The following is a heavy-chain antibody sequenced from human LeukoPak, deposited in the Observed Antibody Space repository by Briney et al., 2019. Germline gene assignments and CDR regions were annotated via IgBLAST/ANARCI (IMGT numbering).Heavy chain of an antibody. J-gene: IGHJ6*03. V-gene: IGHV3-23*01. CDR3: ACSAYYYYYLDV. D-gene: IGHD3-10*02. CDR1: GFTFSSYA. CDR2: ISGSGDNA. Sequence: GGSLRLSCAASGFTFSSYAMSWVRQAPGKGLEWVSAISGSGDNAYYADSVKGRFTISRDNSKNTLYLHMSSLRAEDTAVFYCACSAYYYYYLDVWGKGTTVTVSS.